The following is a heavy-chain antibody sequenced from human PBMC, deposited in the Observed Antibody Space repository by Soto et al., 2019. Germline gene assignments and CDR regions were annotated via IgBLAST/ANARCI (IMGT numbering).Heavy chain of an antibody. Sequence: EVQLLESGGGLVQPGGSLRLSCAASGFTFSEDAMSWVRQAPGKGLEWVSSISSSGGTTSYTDSVKGRFTISRDNSKNTLFLQMNGLRAEDTAIYYCTKEPKKSISHDYWGLGTLVTVSP. CDR3: TKEPKKSISHDY. CDR2: ISSSGGTT. CDR1: GFTFSEDA. J-gene: IGHJ4*02. D-gene: IGHD2-21*01. V-gene: IGHV3-23*01.